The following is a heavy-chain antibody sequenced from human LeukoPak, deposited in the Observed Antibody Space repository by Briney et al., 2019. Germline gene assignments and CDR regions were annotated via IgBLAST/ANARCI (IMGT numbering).Heavy chain of an antibody. V-gene: IGHV4-34*01. Sequence: PSETLSLTCAVYGGSFSGYYWSWIRQPPGKGLEWIGEINHSGSTNYNPSLKSRVTISVDTSKNQFSLKLSSVTAADTAVYYCARGYCSGGSCYTTNWFDPWGQRTLVTVSS. D-gene: IGHD2-15*01. CDR3: ARGYCSGGSCYTTNWFDP. J-gene: IGHJ5*02. CDR2: INHSGST. CDR1: GGSFSGYY.